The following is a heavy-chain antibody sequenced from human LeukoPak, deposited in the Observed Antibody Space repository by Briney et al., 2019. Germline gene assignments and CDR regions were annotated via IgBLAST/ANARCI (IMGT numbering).Heavy chain of an antibody. CDR1: GGSFSGYY. V-gene: IGHV4-34*01. J-gene: IGHJ4*02. CDR3: ASPWTGYSSTQDDY. D-gene: IGHD6-13*01. Sequence: SETLSLTCAVYGGSFSGYYWSWIRQPPGKGLEWIGEINHSGSTNYNPSLKSRATISVDTSKNQFSLKLSSVTAADTAVYYCASPWTGYSSTQDDYWGQGTLVTVSS. CDR2: INHSGST.